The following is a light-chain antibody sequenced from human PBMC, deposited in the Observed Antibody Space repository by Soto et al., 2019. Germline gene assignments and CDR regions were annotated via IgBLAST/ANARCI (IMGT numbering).Light chain of an antibody. CDR1: SSNIGSNY. CDR3: AAWDDSLSGVV. J-gene: IGLJ2*01. CDR2: RNN. Sequence: QSVLTQPPSASGTPGQRVTISCSGSSSNIGSNYVYWYQQLPGTAPKLLIYRNNQRPSGVPDRCSGSKSGTSASLAISGLLSEDEDDYYCAAWDDSLSGVVFGGGTKLTVL. V-gene: IGLV1-47*01.